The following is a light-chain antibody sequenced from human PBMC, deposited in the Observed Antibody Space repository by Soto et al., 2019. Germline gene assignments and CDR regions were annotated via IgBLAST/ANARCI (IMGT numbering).Light chain of an antibody. CDR1: QSVSTNY. Sequence: EIVLTQSPGTLSLSPGERATLSCRASQSVSTNYLAWFQHQPGQTPRLLIYAASSRATGIPDRFSGSGSGTDFTLTISRMEPEDFAMFYCHQYANSPYTFGQGTNLEIK. CDR2: AAS. J-gene: IGKJ2*01. CDR3: HQYANSPYT. V-gene: IGKV3-20*01.